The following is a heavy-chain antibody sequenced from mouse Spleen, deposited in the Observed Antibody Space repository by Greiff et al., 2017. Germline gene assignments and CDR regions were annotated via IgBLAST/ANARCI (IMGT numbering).Heavy chain of an antibody. D-gene: IGHD2-14*01. Sequence: VKLMESGAELARPGASVKMSCKASGYTFTRYTMHWVKQRPGQGLEWIGYINPSSGYTKYNQKFKDKATLTADKSSSTAYMQLSSLTSEDSAVYYCARDYRYDAMDYWGQGTSVTVSS. CDR3: ARDYRYDAMDY. J-gene: IGHJ4*01. V-gene: IGHV1-4*01. CDR1: GYTFTRYT. CDR2: INPSSGYT.